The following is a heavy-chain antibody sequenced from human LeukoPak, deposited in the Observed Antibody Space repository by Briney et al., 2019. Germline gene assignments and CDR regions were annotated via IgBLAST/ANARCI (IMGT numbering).Heavy chain of an antibody. CDR3: ARPVRYFDWLSLQYYYYYYMDV. J-gene: IGHJ6*03. Sequence: WGSLRLSCAASGFTFSDYYMSWIRQAPGKGLEWVSYISSSGSTIYYADSVKGRFTISRDNDKNSLHLHMNRLRAEDTAVYYCARPVRYFDWLSLQYYYYYYMDVWGKGTTVTVSS. V-gene: IGHV3-11*01. D-gene: IGHD3-9*01. CDR2: ISSSGSTI. CDR1: GFTFSDYY.